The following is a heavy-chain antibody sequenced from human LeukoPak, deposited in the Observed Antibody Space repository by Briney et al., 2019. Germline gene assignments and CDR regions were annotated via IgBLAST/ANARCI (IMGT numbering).Heavy chain of an antibody. CDR2: IYYSGST. Sequence: SETLSLTCTVSGGSISSYYWSWIRQPPGKGLEWIGYIYYSGSTNYNPSLKSRVTISVDTSKNQFSLKLSTVTAADTAVYYCARGQYSRSWYLSVPDYYGMDVWGQGTTVTVSS. CDR1: GGSISSYY. V-gene: IGHV4-59*01. D-gene: IGHD6-13*01. J-gene: IGHJ6*02. CDR3: ARGQYSRSWYLSVPDYYGMDV.